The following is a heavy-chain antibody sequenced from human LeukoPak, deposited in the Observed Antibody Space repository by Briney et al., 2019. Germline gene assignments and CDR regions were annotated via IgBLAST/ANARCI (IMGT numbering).Heavy chain of an antibody. V-gene: IGHV4-4*02. CDR1: GGSISSSNW. Sequence: TSETLSLTCAVSGGSISSSNWWSWVRQPPGKGLEWIGEIYHSGSTNYNPSLKSRVTISVDKSKNQFSLKLSSVTAADTAVYYCARDNDYYDSSGYPGSFDTWGQGILVTVSS. D-gene: IGHD3-22*01. J-gene: IGHJ4*02. CDR3: ARDNDYYDSSGYPGSFDT. CDR2: IYHSGST.